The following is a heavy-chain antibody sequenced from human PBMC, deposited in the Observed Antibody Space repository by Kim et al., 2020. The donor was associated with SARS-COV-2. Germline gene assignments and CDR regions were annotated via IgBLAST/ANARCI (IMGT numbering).Heavy chain of an antibody. V-gene: IGHV3-53*01. J-gene: IGHJ3*02. CDR2: IYSGGST. CDR1: GFTVSSNY. D-gene: IGHD3-10*01. CDR3: AKLPPGYYGSGHAFDI. Sequence: GGSLRLSCAASGFTVSSNYMSWVRQAPGKGLEWVSVIYSGGSTYYADSVKGRFTISRDNSKNTLYLQMNSLRAEDTAVYYCAKLPPGYYGSGHAFDIWGQGTMVTVSS.